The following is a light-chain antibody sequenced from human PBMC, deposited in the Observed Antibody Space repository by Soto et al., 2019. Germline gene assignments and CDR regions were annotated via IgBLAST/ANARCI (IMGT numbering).Light chain of an antibody. Sequence: QSVLTQPASVSGSPGQSITISCTGTSGDVGGYNFVSWYQQYPGKAPKLMIHDVTARPSGVSIRFSGSKSGTTASLTLSGLQPEDEADYYCCSYASSTSYVFGTGTKVTVL. CDR1: SGDVGGYNF. J-gene: IGLJ1*01. V-gene: IGLV2-14*01. CDR3: CSYASSTSYV. CDR2: DVT.